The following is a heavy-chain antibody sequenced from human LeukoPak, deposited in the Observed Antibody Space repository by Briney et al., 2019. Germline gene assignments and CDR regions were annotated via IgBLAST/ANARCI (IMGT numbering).Heavy chain of an antibody. V-gene: IGHV3-7*01. Sequence: GGSLRLSCAAAGFTFSSYWMSWVRQAPGKGLEWVANIKKDGSEKYYVDSVKGRFTISRDNAKNSLYLQMNSLRAEDTAVYYCARASYYDSRDYWGQGTLVTVSS. D-gene: IGHD3-22*01. CDR3: ARASYYDSRDY. J-gene: IGHJ4*02. CDR1: GFTFSSYW. CDR2: IKKDGSEK.